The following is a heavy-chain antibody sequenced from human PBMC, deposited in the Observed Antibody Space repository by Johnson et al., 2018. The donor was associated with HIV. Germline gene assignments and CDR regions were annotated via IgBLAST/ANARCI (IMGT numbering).Heavy chain of an antibody. J-gene: IGHJ3*02. CDR1: GFIFDDYA. Sequence: EVQLVESGGGLVQPGRSLRLSCTGSGFIFDDYAMNWFRQAPGKGLEWVSFIRSKAYGETTEYAASVKCRFIISRDDSKNTLYLQMNSLRAGDTAVYYCAKEQRGYCSGGSCYGGAFDIWGQGTMVTVSS. D-gene: IGHD2-15*01. V-gene: IGHV3-49*03. CDR2: IRSKAYGETT. CDR3: AKEQRGYCSGGSCYGGAFDI.